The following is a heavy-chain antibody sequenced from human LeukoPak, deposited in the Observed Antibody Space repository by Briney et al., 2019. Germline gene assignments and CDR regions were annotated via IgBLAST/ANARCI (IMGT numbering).Heavy chain of an antibody. Sequence: GRSLRLSCAASGFTFSSYAMHWVRQAPGKGLEWVAVISYDGSNKYYADSVKGRFTISRDNSKNTLYLQMNSLRAEDTAVYYRARRHVEYSSSSDPYYFDYWGQGTLVTVSS. D-gene: IGHD6-6*01. CDR3: ARRHVEYSSSSDPYYFDY. J-gene: IGHJ4*02. CDR2: ISYDGSNK. V-gene: IGHV3-30*04. CDR1: GFTFSSYA.